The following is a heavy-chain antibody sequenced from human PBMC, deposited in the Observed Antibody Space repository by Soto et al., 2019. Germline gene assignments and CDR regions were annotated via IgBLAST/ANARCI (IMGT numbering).Heavy chain of an antibody. Sequence: QVQLQQSGPGLVKPSQTLSLTCTVSWDSISSDYYHWTWIRQSPGKGLEWIGYIHHSGSILYNPYLQSRVTISVDTSKNQFSLHLPSVTAADTAVFFCERKDNGSESLDVWGQGTTVTVSS. V-gene: IGHV4-30-4*08. CDR3: ERKDNGSESLDV. J-gene: IGHJ6*01. D-gene: IGHD1-1*01. CDR1: WDSISSDYYH. CDR2: IHHSGSI.